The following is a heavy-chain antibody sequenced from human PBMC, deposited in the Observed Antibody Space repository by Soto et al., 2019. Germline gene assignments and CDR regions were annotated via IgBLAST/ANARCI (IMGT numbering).Heavy chain of an antibody. J-gene: IGHJ4*02. Sequence: QVQLVESGGGVVQPGRSLRLSCAASGFTFSNYGMHWVRQAPGKGLEWVAVISYHGSDKYYADSVKGRFTISRDNSKNPLYLQMDSLRAEDTAVYYCAKDHLTTTVTTVGYWSQGTLVTVSS. CDR2: ISYHGSDK. CDR3: AKDHLTTTVTTVGY. CDR1: GFTFSNYG. V-gene: IGHV3-30*18. D-gene: IGHD4-17*01.